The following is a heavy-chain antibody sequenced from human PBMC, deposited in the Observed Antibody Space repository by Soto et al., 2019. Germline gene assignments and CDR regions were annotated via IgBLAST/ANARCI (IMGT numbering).Heavy chain of an antibody. CDR1: GGSISSGGYY. D-gene: IGHD5-18*01. Sequence: SETLSLTCTVSGGSISSGGYYWSWIRQHPGKGLEWIGYIYYSGSTYYNPSLKSRVTISVDTSKNQFSLKLSSVTAADTAVYYCARDQVVDTAMVPEDYYYYGMDVWGQGTTVTVSS. J-gene: IGHJ6*02. V-gene: IGHV4-31*03. CDR2: IYYSGST. CDR3: ARDQVVDTAMVPEDYYYYGMDV.